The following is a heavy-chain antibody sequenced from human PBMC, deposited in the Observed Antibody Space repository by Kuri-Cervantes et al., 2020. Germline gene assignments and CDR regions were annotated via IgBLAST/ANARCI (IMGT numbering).Heavy chain of an antibody. CDR2: LITVHEA. V-gene: IGHV4-34*01. CDR3: ARGFKGYSSGWYVVFDI. Sequence: SETLSLTCAVYGGSFSDSIAITSANPQGRGCGTLGKLITVHEATIPSLKSRVTFSVAMPRNHFSRNLSSVTAADTAVYYCARGFKGYSSGWYVVFDIWGQGTMVTVSS. D-gene: IGHD6-19*01. CDR1: GGSFSDS. J-gene: IGHJ3*02.